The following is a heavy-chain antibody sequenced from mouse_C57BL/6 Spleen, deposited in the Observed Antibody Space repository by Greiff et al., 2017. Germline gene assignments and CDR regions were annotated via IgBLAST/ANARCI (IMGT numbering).Heavy chain of an antibody. J-gene: IGHJ2*01. V-gene: IGHV14-1*01. CDR1: GFNIKDYY. D-gene: IGHD2-5*01. Sequence: EVQLQQSGAELVRPGASVKLSCTASGFNIKDYYMHWVKQRPEQGLEWIGRIDPEDGDTEYAPKFQGKATMTADTSSNTAYLQLSSLTSEDTAVYYCASYYSKGFDYWGQGTTLTVSS. CDR2: IDPEDGDT. CDR3: ASYYSKGFDY.